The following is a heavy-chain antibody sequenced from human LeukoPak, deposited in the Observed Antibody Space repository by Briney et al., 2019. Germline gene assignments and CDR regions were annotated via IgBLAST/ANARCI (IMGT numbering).Heavy chain of an antibody. V-gene: IGHV5-51*01. Sequence: GESLKISCQGSGYSFTSYWIGWVRQMPGKGLEWMGIIYPGDSDTRYSPSFQGQVTISADKSISTAYLQWSSLKASDTAMYYCARLPRYCSSTSCYGHYYYYYGMDVWGQGTTVTVSS. D-gene: IGHD2-2*01. CDR2: IYPGDSDT. CDR3: ARLPRYCSSTSCYGHYYYYYGMDV. CDR1: GYSFTSYW. J-gene: IGHJ6*02.